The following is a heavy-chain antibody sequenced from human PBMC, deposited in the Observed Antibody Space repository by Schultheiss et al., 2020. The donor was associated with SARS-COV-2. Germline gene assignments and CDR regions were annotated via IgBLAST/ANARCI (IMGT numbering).Heavy chain of an antibody. J-gene: IGHJ4*02. CDR1: GYTFTGYY. Sequence: SVKVSCKASGYTFTGYYMHWVRQAPGQGLEWMGRIIPILGIANYAQKFQGRVTITADKSTSTAYMELSSLRSDDTAVYYCARRILTGYYNWGQGTPVTVSS. V-gene: IGHV1-69*02. D-gene: IGHD3-9*01. CDR3: ARRILTGYYN. CDR2: IIPILGIA.